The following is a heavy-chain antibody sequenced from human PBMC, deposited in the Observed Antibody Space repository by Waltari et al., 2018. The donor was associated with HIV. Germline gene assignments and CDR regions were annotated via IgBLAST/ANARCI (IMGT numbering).Heavy chain of an antibody. CDR2: MNPNSGNT. CDR3: ARGGRRIRHYYYYYGMDV. Sequence: QVQLVQSGAEVKKPGASVKVSCKASGYTFTSSDINWVRQATGQGLEWMGWMNPNSGNTGYAQKFQGRVTMTRNTSISTAYMELSSLRSEDTAVYYCARGGRRIRHYYYYYGMDVWGQGTTVTVSS. CDR1: GYTFTSSD. V-gene: IGHV1-8*01. D-gene: IGHD1-1*01. J-gene: IGHJ6*02.